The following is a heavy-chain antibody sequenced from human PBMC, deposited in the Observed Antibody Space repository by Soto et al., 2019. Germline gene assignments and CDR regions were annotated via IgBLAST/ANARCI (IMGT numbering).Heavy chain of an antibody. Sequence: HPGGSLRLSCAASGFTFSSYGMYWVRQAPGKGLVWVARICSDGSNTSYADSVKGRFTISRDNAKNTLYLQMNSLRAEDTAVYYCARLYGEPIWGQGTMVTVSS. CDR2: ICSDGSNT. D-gene: IGHD4-17*01. V-gene: IGHV3-74*01. CDR3: ARLYGEPI. J-gene: IGHJ3*02. CDR1: GFTFSSYG.